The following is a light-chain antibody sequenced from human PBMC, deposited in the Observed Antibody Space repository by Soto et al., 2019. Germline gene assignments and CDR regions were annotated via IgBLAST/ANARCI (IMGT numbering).Light chain of an antibody. CDR1: QSVSSSY. CDR3: QQYGSSPPNT. V-gene: IGKV3-20*01. CDR2: GAS. Sequence: EIVLTQSPGTLSLSPGERATPSCRASQSVSSSYLAWYQQKPGQAPRLLIYGASSRATGIPDRFSSSGSGTDFTLTISRLEPEDFAVYYCQQYGSSPPNTFGQGTRLEIK. J-gene: IGKJ5*01.